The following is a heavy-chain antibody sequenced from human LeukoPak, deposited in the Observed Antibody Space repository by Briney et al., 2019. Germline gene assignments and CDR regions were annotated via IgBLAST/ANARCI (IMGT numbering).Heavy chain of an antibody. CDR1: GFTFRNHG. CDR3: VRDRGALQYFDY. CDR2: IWYDGSNK. J-gene: IGHJ4*02. V-gene: IGHV3-33*01. D-gene: IGHD2/OR15-2a*01. Sequence: GRSLRLSCAASGFTFRNHGMHWIRQAPGKGLEWVAIIWYDGSNKYYAASVNGRFIISRDNSKNTLYLQMNSLRDDDTAVYYCVRDRGALQYFDYWGQGTLVTVSS.